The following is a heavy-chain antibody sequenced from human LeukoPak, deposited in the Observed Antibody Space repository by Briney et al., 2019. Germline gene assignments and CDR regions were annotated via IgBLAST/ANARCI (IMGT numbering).Heavy chain of an antibody. CDR2: IRYDGSNK. CDR1: GFTFSSYG. D-gene: IGHD3-10*01. Sequence: GGSLRLSCAASGFTFSSYGTHWVRQAPGKGLEWVAFIRYDGSNKYYADSVKGRFTISRDNSKNTLYLQMNSLRAEDTAVYYCANERYGSGSYYSDYWGQGTLVTVSS. CDR3: ANERYGSGSYYSDY. V-gene: IGHV3-30*02. J-gene: IGHJ4*02.